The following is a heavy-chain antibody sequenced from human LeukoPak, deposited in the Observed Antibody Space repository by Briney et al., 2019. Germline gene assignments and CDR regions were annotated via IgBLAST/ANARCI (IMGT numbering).Heavy chain of an antibody. CDR3: AREQGLDYYYYGMDV. CDR1: GYTFTGYY. V-gene: IGHV1-2*04. CDR2: INPNSGGT. J-gene: IGHJ6*02. Sequence: APVKVSCKASGYTFTGYYMHWVRQAPGQGLEWMGWINPNSGGTNYAQKFQGWVTMTRDTSISTAYMELSRLRSDDTAVYYCAREQGLDYYYYGMDVWGQGTTVTVSS.